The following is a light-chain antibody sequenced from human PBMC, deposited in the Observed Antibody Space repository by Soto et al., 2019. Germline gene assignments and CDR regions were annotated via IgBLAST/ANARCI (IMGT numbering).Light chain of an antibody. CDR1: SSNIGNNY. CDR2: DNN. Sequence: QSVLTQPPSVSAAPGQKVTISCSGSSSNIGNNYVSWYQQLPGTAPKLLIYDNNKRPSGIPDRFSGSKSGTSATLGINGLQTGDEADYYCGTWDSSLSAVVCGGGTMLTVL. J-gene: IGLJ2*01. V-gene: IGLV1-51*01. CDR3: GTWDSSLSAVV.